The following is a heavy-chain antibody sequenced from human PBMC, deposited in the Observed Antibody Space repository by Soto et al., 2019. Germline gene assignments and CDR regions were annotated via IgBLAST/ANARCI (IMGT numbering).Heavy chain of an antibody. J-gene: IGHJ4*02. CDR3: ARHSPLLWFGELSHPFDY. V-gene: IGHV4-59*08. Sequence: PSETLSLTCTVSGGSISSYYWSWIRQPPGKGLEWIGYIYYSGSTNYNPSLKSRVTISVDTSKNQFSLKLSSVTAADTAVYYCARHSPLLWFGELSHPFDYWGQGTLVTVSS. CDR1: GGSISSYY. CDR2: IYYSGST. D-gene: IGHD3-10*01.